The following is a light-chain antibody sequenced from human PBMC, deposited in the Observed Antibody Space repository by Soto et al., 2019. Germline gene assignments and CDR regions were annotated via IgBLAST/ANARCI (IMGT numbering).Light chain of an antibody. Sequence: DIVMTQSPDSLAVSLGERATIDCKSSQSVLYSSNNENYLAWYQQRPRQPPKLLIYWASTRESGVPDRFSGSGSGTDFTLTISSLQAEDVAVYYCQQYYSTPTFGQGTKVDIK. CDR2: WAS. J-gene: IGKJ1*01. CDR3: QQYYSTPT. CDR1: QSVLYSSNNENY. V-gene: IGKV4-1*01.